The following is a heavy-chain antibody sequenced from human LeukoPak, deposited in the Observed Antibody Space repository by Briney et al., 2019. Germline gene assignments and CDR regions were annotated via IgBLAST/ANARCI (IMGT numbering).Heavy chain of an antibody. V-gene: IGHV1-2*02. CDR2: INPNSGGT. D-gene: IGHD6-13*01. CDR3: ARGAAAGIRRNWYFDL. J-gene: IGHJ2*01. CDR1: GYAFTAYY. Sequence: ASVKVSCKASGYAFTAYYMHWVRQAPGQGLECMGWINPNSGGTNYVQKFQGRVTMTRDTSISTAYLELSSLRSDDTAVYYCARGAAAGIRRNWYFDLWGRGTLVTVSS.